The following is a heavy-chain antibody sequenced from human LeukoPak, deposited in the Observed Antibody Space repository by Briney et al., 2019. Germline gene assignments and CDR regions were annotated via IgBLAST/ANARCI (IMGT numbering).Heavy chain of an antibody. J-gene: IGHJ5*02. CDR1: GGSISSYY. Sequence: PSETLSLTCTVSGGSISSYYWSWIRQSPRKGLECIGYIHYTGSTNYNPSLKSRGRITVEMSKNKFSLKLKSVSAADTAVYYCARGGYYGSGNDFRFDPWGQGTLVTVSS. CDR3: ARGGYYGSGNDFRFDP. CDR2: IHYTGST. D-gene: IGHD3-10*01. V-gene: IGHV4-59*01.